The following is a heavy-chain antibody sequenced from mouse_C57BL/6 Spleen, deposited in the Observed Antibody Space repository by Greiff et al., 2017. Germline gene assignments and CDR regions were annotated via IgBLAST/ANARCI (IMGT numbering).Heavy chain of an antibody. D-gene: IGHD4-1*02. V-gene: IGHV5-16*01. CDR1: GFTFSDYY. CDR3: ARDGSQLGPHWYFDV. J-gene: IGHJ1*03. CDR2: INYDGSST. Sequence: EVKLMESEGGLVQPGSSMKLSCTASGFTFSDYYMAWVRQVPEKGLEWVANINYDGSSTYYLDSLKSRFIISRDNAKNILYLQMSSLKSEDTATYYCARDGSQLGPHWYFDVWGTGTTVTVSS.